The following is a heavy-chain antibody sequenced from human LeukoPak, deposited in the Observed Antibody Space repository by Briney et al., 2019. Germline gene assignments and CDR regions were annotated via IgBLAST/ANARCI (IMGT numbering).Heavy chain of an antibody. V-gene: IGHV1-46*03. Sequence: ASVKVSCKASGYTFTSYYMHWVRQAPGQGLEWMGIINPSRGSTSYSQKFQGRVTMTRDTSTSTVYMELSSLRSEDTAVYYCARDSQKNHNYYDSSGYPDYWGQGTLVTVSS. CDR2: INPSRGST. CDR1: GYTFTSYY. J-gene: IGHJ4*02. CDR3: ARDSQKNHNYYDSSGYPDY. D-gene: IGHD3-22*01.